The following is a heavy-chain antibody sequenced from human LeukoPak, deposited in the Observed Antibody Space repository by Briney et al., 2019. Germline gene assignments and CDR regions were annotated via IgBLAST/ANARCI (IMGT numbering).Heavy chain of an antibody. V-gene: IGHV3-23*01. CDR1: GFTFSSYA. CDR3: ARRGWLINFDY. Sequence: GGSLRLSCAASGFTFSSYAMSWVRQAPGKGLEWVSIITGSGDNTHYADSVKGRFTISRDNSKNTLYLQMKTLRAEDTAIYYCARRGWLINFDYWGQGTLVTVSS. D-gene: IGHD5-12*01. J-gene: IGHJ4*02. CDR2: ITGSGDNT.